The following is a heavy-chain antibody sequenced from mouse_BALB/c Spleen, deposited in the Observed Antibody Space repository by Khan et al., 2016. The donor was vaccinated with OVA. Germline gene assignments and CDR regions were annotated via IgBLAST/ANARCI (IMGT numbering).Heavy chain of an antibody. CDR1: GYTFTDYA. V-gene: IGHV1S137*01. D-gene: IGHD6-1*01. Sequence: QVQLQQSGPEVVRSGVSVTISCKGSGYTFTDYALHWVKQSRAKSLEWIGIISTYNVNTYYNQKFQGKATMTVDKSSSTAYMQLARLTSEDSAIYYCARGEFLVRRGAMDYWGQGTSVTVSS. J-gene: IGHJ4*01. CDR2: ISTYNVNT. CDR3: ARGEFLVRRGAMDY.